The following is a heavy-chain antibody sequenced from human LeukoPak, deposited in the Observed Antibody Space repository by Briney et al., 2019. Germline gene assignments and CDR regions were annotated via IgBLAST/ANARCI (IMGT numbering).Heavy chain of an antibody. CDR1: GLIFDTFG. CDR2: ISSASSYI. V-gene: IGHV3-21*01. J-gene: IGHJ3*02. CDR3: AREGLVLDAFDI. Sequence: GRSLRLSCAASGLIFDTFGMGWVRQAPGKGLEWVSYISSASSYIYYADSVKGRFTISRDNAKNSLFLQMNSLRGEDTAVYYCAREGLVLDAFDIWGQGTLVTVSS.